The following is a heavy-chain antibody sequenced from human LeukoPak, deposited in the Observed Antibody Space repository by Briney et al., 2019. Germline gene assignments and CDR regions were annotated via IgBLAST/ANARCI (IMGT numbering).Heavy chain of an antibody. CDR3: AKEKTVRGVIPLHLDY. J-gene: IGHJ4*02. D-gene: IGHD3-10*01. V-gene: IGHV3-23*01. CDR1: GFIFNHYA. CDR2: ISHSHGST. Sequence: GGSLRLSCAASGFIFNHYAMSWVRQAPGEGLEWVSGISHSHGSTYYANSVRGRFSISRDNSKNTLYLHMNTLRVEDSALYYCAKEKTVRGVIPLHLDYWGQGSLVTVSS.